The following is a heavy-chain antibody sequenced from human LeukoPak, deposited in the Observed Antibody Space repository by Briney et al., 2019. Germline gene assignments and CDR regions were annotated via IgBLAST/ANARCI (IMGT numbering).Heavy chain of an antibody. CDR3: AELGITMIGGV. CDR1: GFTFSHSA. Sequence: GGSLRLSCAASGFTFSHSAMSWVRQAPGKGLEWISTISGSGSDTNYADSVRGRLIISRDNSKNTLFLQMNSLRAEDTAVYYCAELGITMIGGVWGKGTTVTISS. CDR2: ISGSGSDT. D-gene: IGHD3-10*02. J-gene: IGHJ6*04. V-gene: IGHV3-23*01.